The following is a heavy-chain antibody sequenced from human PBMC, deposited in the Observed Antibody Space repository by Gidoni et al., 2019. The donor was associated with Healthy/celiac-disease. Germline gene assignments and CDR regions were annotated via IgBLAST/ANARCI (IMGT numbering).Heavy chain of an antibody. V-gene: IGHV3-15*07. CDR2: IKSKTDGGTT. CDR3: TTYYGSGSYYQSIYAFDI. D-gene: IGHD3-10*01. J-gene: IGHJ3*02. Sequence: EVQLVESGGGLVKPGGSLRLSCAASVFNFSTAWMNWVRQAPGKGLGWVGRIKSKTDGGTTDYAAPVKGRFTISRDDSKNTLYLQMNSLKTEDTAVYYCTTYYGSGSYYQSIYAFDIWGQGTMVTVSS. CDR1: VFNFSTAW.